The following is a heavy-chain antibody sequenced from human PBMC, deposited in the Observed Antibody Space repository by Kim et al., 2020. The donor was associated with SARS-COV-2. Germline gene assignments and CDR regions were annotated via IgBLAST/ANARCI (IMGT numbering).Heavy chain of an antibody. D-gene: IGHD6-13*01. V-gene: IGHV3-30*04. J-gene: IGHJ6*02. Sequence: GGSLRLSCAASGFTFRSYAMHWVRQAPGKGLEWVAVISYDGSNKYYADSVKGRFTISRDNSKNTLYLQMNSLRAEDTAVYYCAREISSSWYGAGYYYYYGMVVWGQGTTVTVSS. CDR1: GFTFRSYA. CDR2: ISYDGSNK. CDR3: AREISSSWYGAGYYYYYGMVV.